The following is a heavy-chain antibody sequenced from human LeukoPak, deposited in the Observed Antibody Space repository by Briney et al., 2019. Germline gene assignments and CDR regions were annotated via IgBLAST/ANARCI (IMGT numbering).Heavy chain of an antibody. CDR3: ARVTGYIVEDYFDY. CDR1: GGSISSYY. CDR2: IYYSGST. J-gene: IGHJ4*02. V-gene: IGHV4-59*01. D-gene: IGHD3-22*01. Sequence: PSETLSLTCSVSGGSISSYYWSWIRQPPGKGLEWIGYIYYSGSTNYNPSLTSRVTLSVDTSKNQFSLRLSSVTAADTAVYYCARVTGYIVEDYFDYWGQGTLVTVSS.